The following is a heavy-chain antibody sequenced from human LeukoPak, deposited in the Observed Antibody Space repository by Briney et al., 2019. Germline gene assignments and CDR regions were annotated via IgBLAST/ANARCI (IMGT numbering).Heavy chain of an antibody. D-gene: IGHD3-10*01. CDR3: ARGSITMVRGVIRDHNWFDP. V-gene: IGHV4-39*07. CDR2: IYYSGST. J-gene: IGHJ5*02. Sequence: SETLSLTCTVSGGSISSSSYYWGWIRQPPGKGLEWIGSIYYSGSTYYNPSLKSRVTISVDTSKNQFSLKLSSVTAADTAVYYCARGSITMVRGVIRDHNWFDPWGQGTLVTVSS. CDR1: GGSISSSSYY.